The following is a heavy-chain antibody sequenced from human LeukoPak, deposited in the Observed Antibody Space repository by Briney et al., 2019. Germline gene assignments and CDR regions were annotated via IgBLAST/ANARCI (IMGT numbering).Heavy chain of an antibody. CDR2: ISYDGSNK. V-gene: IGHV3-30*03. CDR3: ARAESQGGDIDY. Sequence: GGSLRLSCAASGFTFSSYGMHWVRQAPGKGLEWVAVISYDGSNKYYTDSVKGRFTISRDNAKNSLYLQMNSLRAEDTAVYYCARAESQGGDIDYWGQGTLVTVSS. CDR1: GFTFSSYG. J-gene: IGHJ4*02. D-gene: IGHD2-21*02.